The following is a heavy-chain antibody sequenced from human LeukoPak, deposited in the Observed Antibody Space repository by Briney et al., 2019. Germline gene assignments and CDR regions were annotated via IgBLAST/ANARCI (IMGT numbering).Heavy chain of an antibody. J-gene: IGHJ4*02. CDR1: GFTFSSYA. D-gene: IGHD6-13*01. V-gene: IGHV3-23*01. CDR2: ISGSGGST. Sequence: GGSLRLSCAASGFTFSSYAMSWVRQAPGKGLEWVSAISGSGGSTYYADSVKGRFTISRDNSKNTLYLQMNSLRAEDTAVYYCAKDPASSWLATPLDYWGQGTLVTVSS. CDR3: AKDPASSWLATPLDY.